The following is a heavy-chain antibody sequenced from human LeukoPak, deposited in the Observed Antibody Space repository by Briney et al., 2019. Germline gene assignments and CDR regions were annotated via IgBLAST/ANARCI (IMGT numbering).Heavy chain of an antibody. J-gene: IGHJ4*02. CDR2: ISSSSSYI. CDR3: ARDQTCDY. CDR1: GFTFSNYN. Sequence: GGSLRLSCAASGFTFSNYNMSWVRQAPGKGLEWVSSISSSSSYIYYADSVKGRFTISRDNAKNSLYLQMDSLRAEDTAVYYCARDQTCDYWGQGTLVTVSS. V-gene: IGHV3-21*01.